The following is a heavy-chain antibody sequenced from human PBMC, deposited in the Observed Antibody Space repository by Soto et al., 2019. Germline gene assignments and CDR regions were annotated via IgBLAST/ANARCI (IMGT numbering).Heavy chain of an antibody. V-gene: IGHV1-18*01. Sequence: QVQLVQSGAEVKKPGASVKVSCKASGYTFTSYGISWVRQAPGQGLEWMGWISAYNGNTNYAQKLQGRVTMTTDTSTSTAYMELRSLRSADTAVYYCARVFRSGYFDYYYYYGMDVWGQGTTVTVSS. CDR3: ARVFRSGYFDYYYYYGMDV. CDR1: GYTFTSYG. CDR2: ISAYNGNT. J-gene: IGHJ6*02. D-gene: IGHD3-22*01.